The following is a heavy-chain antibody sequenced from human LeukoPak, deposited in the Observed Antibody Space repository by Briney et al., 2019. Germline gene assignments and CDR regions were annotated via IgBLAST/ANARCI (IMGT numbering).Heavy chain of an antibody. Sequence: SQTLSLTCTVSGYAITSGGFSWNWIRQPPGKGLEWIGCIYDRGPAYYNPSLKSRFTISVDRPKNQFFLNVTSLTAADTAVYYCARQKWEQQGRDYYFNGLDVWGPGTTVIVSS. CDR1: GYAITSGGFS. V-gene: IGHV4-30-2*01. J-gene: IGHJ6*02. CDR2: IYDRGPA. CDR3: ARQKWEQQGRDYYFNGLDV. D-gene: IGHD1/OR15-1a*01.